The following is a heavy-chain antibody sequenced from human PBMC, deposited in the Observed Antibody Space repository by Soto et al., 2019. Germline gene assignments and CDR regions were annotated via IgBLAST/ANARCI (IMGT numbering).Heavy chain of an antibody. CDR3: TGITWFRGMDV. Sequence: SQTLSLTCVISGDGGSSNSAGWNWIRQSPSRGLEWLGRTYYKSKWNNDYALSVKSRITINPDTSKNQFSLPLYSVTPEDTAVYYCTGITWFRGMDVWGQGTPVTVSS. CDR1: GDGGSSNSAG. J-gene: IGHJ6*02. V-gene: IGHV6-1*01. D-gene: IGHD3-10*01. CDR2: TYYKSKWNN.